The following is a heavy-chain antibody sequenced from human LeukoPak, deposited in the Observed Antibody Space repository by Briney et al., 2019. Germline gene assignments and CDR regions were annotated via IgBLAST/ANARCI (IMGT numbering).Heavy chain of an antibody. CDR2: ISSSSSYI. V-gene: IGHV3-21*01. J-gene: IGHJ6*03. D-gene: IGHD6-19*01. Sequence: PGGSLRLSCAVSGFTFSSYTINWVRQAPGKGLEWVSSISSSSSYIYYADSVKGRFTISRDNAKNSLSLQMNSLRAEDTAVYYCAKTGGSGWYYYFMDVWGKGTTVTVSS. CDR3: AKTGGSGWYYYFMDV. CDR1: GFTFSSYT.